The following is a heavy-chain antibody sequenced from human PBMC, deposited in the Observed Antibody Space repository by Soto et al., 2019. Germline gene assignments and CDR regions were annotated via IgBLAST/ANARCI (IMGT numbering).Heavy chain of an antibody. CDR3: ARDLVFFFFQAEDGIRDTVPVSAFLLNRSSDL. V-gene: IGHV3-30-3*01. D-gene: IGHD2-15*01. J-gene: IGHJ2*01. Sequence: KGLEWVAVISYDGSNTYYADCVKCRFPISRDNSKNTLYLQMNSLRAEDTAVYYCARDLVFFFFQAEDGIRDTVPVSAFLLNRSSDL. CDR2: ISYDGSNT.